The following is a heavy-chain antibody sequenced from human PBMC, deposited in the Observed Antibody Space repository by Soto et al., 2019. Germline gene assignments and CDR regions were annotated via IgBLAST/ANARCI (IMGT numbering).Heavy chain of an antibody. CDR1: GFTFSDYY. CDR3: ARDQYYYGSGSYPYYYYGMDV. D-gene: IGHD3-10*01. J-gene: IGHJ6*02. V-gene: IGHV3-11*01. CDR2: ISSSGSTI. Sequence: QEQLVESGGGLVKPGGSLRLSCAASGFTFSDYYMSWIRQAPGKGLEWVSYISSSGSTIYYADSVKGRFTISRDNAKNSLYLQMNSLRAEDTAVYYCARDQYYYGSGSYPYYYYGMDVWGQGTTVTVSS.